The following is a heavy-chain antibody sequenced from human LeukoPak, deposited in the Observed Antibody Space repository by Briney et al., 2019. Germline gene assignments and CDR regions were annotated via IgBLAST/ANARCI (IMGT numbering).Heavy chain of an antibody. J-gene: IGHJ3*02. CDR1: GFTFSSYR. CDR3: ARGGSSGWWAFDI. D-gene: IGHD6-19*01. Sequence: GGSLRLSCAASGFTFSSYRMNWVRQAPGKGLEWVSSISSSSSYIYYADSVKGRFTISRDNAKNSLYLQMNSLRAEDTAVYYCARGGSSGWWAFDIWGQGTMVTVSS. CDR2: ISSSSSYI. V-gene: IGHV3-21*01.